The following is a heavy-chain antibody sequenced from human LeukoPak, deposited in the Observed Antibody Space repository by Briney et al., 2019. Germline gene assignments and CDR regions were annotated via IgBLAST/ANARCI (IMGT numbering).Heavy chain of an antibody. J-gene: IGHJ6*02. D-gene: IGHD3-3*01. Sequence: SGXGGSTYYADAVNGRFTISRDNSKNTLYLQMNGLRAEDTAVYYCAKESNFWSGYEYYYGMDVWGQGTTVTVSS. CDR3: AKESNFWSGYEYYYGMDV. CDR2: SGXGGST. V-gene: IGHV3-23*01.